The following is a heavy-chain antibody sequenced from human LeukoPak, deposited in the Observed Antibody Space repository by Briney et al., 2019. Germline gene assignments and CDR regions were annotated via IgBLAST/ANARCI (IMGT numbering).Heavy chain of an antibody. D-gene: IGHD1-26*01. Sequence: GASVKVSCKASGYTFTGYYMHWVRQAPGQGLEWMGRIIPIFGTANYAQKFQGRVTITTDESTSTAYMELSSLRSEDTAVYYCAREVRSGSYPTDYWGQGTLVTVSS. J-gene: IGHJ4*02. CDR3: AREVRSGSYPTDY. CDR1: GYTFTGYY. CDR2: IIPIFGTA. V-gene: IGHV1-69*05.